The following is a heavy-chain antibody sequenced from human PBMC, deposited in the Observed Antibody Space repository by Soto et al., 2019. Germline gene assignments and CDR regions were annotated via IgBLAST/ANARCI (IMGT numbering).Heavy chain of an antibody. V-gene: IGHV1-18*01. CDR1: RYTFTSFG. Sequence: ASVKVSCKTSRYTFTSFGISWVRQAPGQGLEWMGWITTDKGKTNYAQKFQGRVTMTTDTSTSTAYMELRSLRSDDTAVYYCATRSPAFDYWGQGTLVTVSS. J-gene: IGHJ4*02. CDR3: ATRSPAFDY. CDR2: ITTDKGKT.